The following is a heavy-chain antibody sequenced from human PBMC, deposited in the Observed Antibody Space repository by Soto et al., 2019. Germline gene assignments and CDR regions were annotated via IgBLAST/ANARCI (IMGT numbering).Heavy chain of an antibody. CDR3: ARAGAALVRGSIGGFDY. V-gene: IGHV4-34*01. CDR1: GGAFNGYY. D-gene: IGHD3-10*01. J-gene: IGHJ4*02. CDR2: INHSGTV. Sequence: PSETLSRTCAVKGGAFNGYYWTWIRQPPGKGLEWIGEINHSGTVDYNPSLKSRVTVSIDTSKKQFSLTLTSVTAADTAVYYCARAGAALVRGSIGGFDYWGQGTLVTVSS.